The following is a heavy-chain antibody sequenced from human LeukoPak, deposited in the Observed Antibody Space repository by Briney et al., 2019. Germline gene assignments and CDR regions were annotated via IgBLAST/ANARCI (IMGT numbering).Heavy chain of an antibody. J-gene: IGHJ4*02. V-gene: IGHV3-7*05. CDR2: IRQDGSEK. D-gene: IGHD3-10*01. CDR3: ATERGNYFEY. CDR1: GFTFSKYW. Sequence: PGGSLRLSCAASGFTFSKYWMSWVRQAPGKGLEWVANIRQDGSEKYYVDSVKGRFINSRDNAKNLLYLRMNSLRAEDTAVYYCATERGNYFEYWGQGTLVTVSS.